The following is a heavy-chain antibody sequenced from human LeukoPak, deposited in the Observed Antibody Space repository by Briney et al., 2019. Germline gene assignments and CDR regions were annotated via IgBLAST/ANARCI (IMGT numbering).Heavy chain of an antibody. CDR1: GYTLTDYY. V-gene: IGHV1-2*02. J-gene: IGHJ3*02. Sequence: ASVKVSCKASGYTLTDYYMHWVRQAPGQGLEWMGWITPSSGGTIYAQKLQGRVTMTRDMSISTAYMELSRLRSDDTAVYYCAKVASTTRRHDAFDIWGQGTLVTVSS. CDR2: ITPSSGGT. CDR3: AKVASTTRRHDAFDI. D-gene: IGHD1-1*01.